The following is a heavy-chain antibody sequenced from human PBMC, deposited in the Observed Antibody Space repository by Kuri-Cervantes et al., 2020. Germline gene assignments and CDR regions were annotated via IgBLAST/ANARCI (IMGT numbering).Heavy chain of an antibody. V-gene: IGHV1-46*01. CDR1: GYTFTSYY. J-gene: IGHJ6*02. CDR2: INPSGGST. D-gene: IGHD2-2*02. CDR3: ARPDIVVVPAAIPYYYYGMDV. Sequence: ASVKVSCKASGYTFTSYYMHWVRQAPGQGLEWMGIINPSGGSTSYAQKFQGRVTMTRNTSISTAYMELSSLRPEDTAVYYCARPDIVVVPAAIPYYYYGMDVWGQGTTVTVSS.